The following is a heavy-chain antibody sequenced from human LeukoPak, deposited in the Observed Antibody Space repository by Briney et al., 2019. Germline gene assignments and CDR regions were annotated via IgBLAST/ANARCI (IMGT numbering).Heavy chain of an antibody. J-gene: IGHJ6*02. CDR3: AREKVEAGTDYYYGMDV. D-gene: IGHD6-13*01. V-gene: IGHV3-66*01. Sequence: GGSLRLSCAASGFTVSSNYMSWVRQAPGKGLEWVSVIYSGGSTYYADSVKGRFTISRDNSRNTLYLQMNSLRAEDTAVYYCAREKVEAGTDYYYGMDVWGHGTTVTVSS. CDR2: IYSGGST. CDR1: GFTVSSNY.